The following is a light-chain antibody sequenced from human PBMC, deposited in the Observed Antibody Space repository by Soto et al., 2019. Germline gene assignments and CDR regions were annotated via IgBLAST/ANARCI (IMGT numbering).Light chain of an antibody. V-gene: IGKV4-1*01. CDR2: WAS. Sequence: DTVMTQAPDSLAVSLGERATINCNYSQSVFQSSRNKNFFAWYQQKPGQTPKLLINWASTRLSGVPDRFSGRGDGTDFTITISSLQAEDVAVYYCQQYRNVPFTFGPWTTVDIK. J-gene: IGKJ3*01. CDR1: QSVFQSSRNKNF. CDR3: QQYRNVPFT.